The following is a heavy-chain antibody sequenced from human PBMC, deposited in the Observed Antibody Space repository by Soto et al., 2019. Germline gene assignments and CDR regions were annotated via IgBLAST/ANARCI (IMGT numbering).Heavy chain of an antibody. D-gene: IGHD5-18*01. CDR3: ARGPVPQRGYNLPGY. CDR2: INHSGST. CDR1: GGSFSGYY. V-gene: IGHV4-34*01. Sequence: QVQLQQWGAGLLKPSETLSLTCAVYGGSFSGYYWSWIRQPPGKGLEWIGEINHSGSTNYNPSLKSRVTISVDTSKNQFSLKLSSVTAADTAVYYCARGPVPQRGYNLPGYWGQGTLVTVSS. J-gene: IGHJ4*02.